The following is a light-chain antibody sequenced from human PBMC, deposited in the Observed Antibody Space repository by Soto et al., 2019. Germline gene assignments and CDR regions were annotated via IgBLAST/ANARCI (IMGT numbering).Light chain of an antibody. CDR1: QSGLYRSDNKNY. J-gene: IGKJ1*01. CDR2: WAS. CDR3: QQYYSTLWT. V-gene: IGKV4-1*01. Sequence: DIVMTQSPDSLAVSLGERATINCKSSQSGLYRSDNKNYLAWYQQKPGQPPKLLIYWASTRESGVPDRFSGSGSGTDFTLTISSLQAEDVAVYYCQQYYSTLWTFGQGTKVEIK.